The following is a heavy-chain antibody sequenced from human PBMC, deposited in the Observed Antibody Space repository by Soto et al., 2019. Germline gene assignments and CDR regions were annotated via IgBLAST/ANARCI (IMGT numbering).Heavy chain of an antibody. CDR2: ISYDGSNK. Sequence: ALRLSCAGSGFTLGSYAMHGVRQAPGKGLEWVAVISYDGSNKYYADSVKGRFTISRDNSKNTLYLQMNSLRAEDTAVYYCAVEGAISDYFDYWGQGTLVTVSS. V-gene: IGHV3-30-3*01. D-gene: IGHD1-26*01. J-gene: IGHJ4*02. CDR3: AVEGAISDYFDY. CDR1: GFTLGSYA.